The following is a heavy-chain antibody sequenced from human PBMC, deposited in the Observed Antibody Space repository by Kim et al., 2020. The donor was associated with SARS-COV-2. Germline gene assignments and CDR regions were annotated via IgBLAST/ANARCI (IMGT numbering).Heavy chain of an antibody. D-gene: IGHD6-6*01. J-gene: IGHJ6*03. CDR3: ARGIAARRGDYYYMDV. CDR1: GGTFSSYA. Sequence: SVKVSCKASGGTFSSYAISWVRQAPGQGLEWMGGIIPIFGTANYAQKFQGRVTITADESTSTAYMELSSLRSEDTAVYYCARGIAARRGDYYYMDVWGKGTTVTVSS. V-gene: IGHV1-69*13. CDR2: IIPIFGTA.